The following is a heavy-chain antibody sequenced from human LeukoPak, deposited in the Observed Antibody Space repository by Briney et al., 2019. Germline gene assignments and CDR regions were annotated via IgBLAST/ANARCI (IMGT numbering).Heavy chain of an antibody. J-gene: IGHJ4*02. D-gene: IGHD6-19*01. CDR1: GFTFSSYW. CDR2: INSDGSST. V-gene: IGHV3-74*01. Sequence: PGGSLRLSCAASGFTFSSYWMHWVRQAPGKGLVWVARINSDGSSTTYADSVKGRFTISRDNAKNTLYLQMNSLRAEDTAVYYCARSSPGIAVAGSGYWGQGTLVTVFS. CDR3: ARSSPGIAVAGSGY.